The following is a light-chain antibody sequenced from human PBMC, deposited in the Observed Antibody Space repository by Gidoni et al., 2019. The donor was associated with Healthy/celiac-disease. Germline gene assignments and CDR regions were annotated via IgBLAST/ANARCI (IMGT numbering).Light chain of an antibody. CDR2: YAS. Sequence: EIVLTQSTATLSLSPGERATLSCRASQSVSSYFAWYQQKPGQAPRLLIYYASNRATGIPARFSGSGSGTDFTLTISSLEPEDFAVYYCQQRSNWPGLFTFXPXTKVDIK. V-gene: IGKV3-11*01. CDR1: QSVSSY. J-gene: IGKJ3*01. CDR3: QQRSNWPGLFT.